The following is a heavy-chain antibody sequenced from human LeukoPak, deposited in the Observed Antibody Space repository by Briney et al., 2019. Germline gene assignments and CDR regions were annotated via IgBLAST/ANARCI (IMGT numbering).Heavy chain of an antibody. CDR3: AKDRDRFENLDY. Sequence: GGPLRLSCAASGFTFSSYGMHWVRQAPGKGLEWVAVIYYDGSIKYYADFVRGRFTISRDNSKNTLYLQMNSMRAEDTAVYYCAKDRDRFENLDYWGQGTQVTVSS. J-gene: IGHJ4*02. CDR1: GFTFSSYG. V-gene: IGHV3-33*06. CDR2: IYYDGSIK. D-gene: IGHD3-10*01.